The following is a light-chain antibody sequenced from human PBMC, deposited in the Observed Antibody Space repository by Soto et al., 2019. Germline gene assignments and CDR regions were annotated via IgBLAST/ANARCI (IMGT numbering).Light chain of an antibody. Sequence: SYELTQPPSVSVTPGKTARITCGGNNIGSKSVHWYQQKPGQAPVLVIYYDSDRPSGIPERFSGSNSGNTATLTISRVEAGDEADYYCQVWDSSSDHSVFGTGTKLTV. CDR2: YDS. CDR3: QVWDSSSDHSV. V-gene: IGLV3-21*04. CDR1: NIGSKS. J-gene: IGLJ1*01.